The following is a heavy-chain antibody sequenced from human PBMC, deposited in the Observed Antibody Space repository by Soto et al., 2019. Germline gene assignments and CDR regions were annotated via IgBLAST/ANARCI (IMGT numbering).Heavy chain of an antibody. Sequence: GGSLRLSCAASGFTFSSYAMSWVRQAPGKGLEWVSAISGSGATTYHADSVKGRFTISRENSKNTLYLQMNSLRAEDTAVYYCAKPPYSSSTFYYYGMDVWGRGTTVTVSS. D-gene: IGHD6-6*01. CDR1: GFTFSSYA. CDR2: ISGSGATT. J-gene: IGHJ6*02. V-gene: IGHV3-23*01. CDR3: AKPPYSSSTFYYYGMDV.